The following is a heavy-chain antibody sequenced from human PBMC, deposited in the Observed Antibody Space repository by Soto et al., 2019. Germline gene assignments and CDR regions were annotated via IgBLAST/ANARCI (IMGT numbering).Heavy chain of an antibody. V-gene: IGHV4-31*03. CDR1: GGSISSGGYY. Sequence: PSETLSLTCTVSGGSISSGGYYWSWIRQHPGKGLEWIGYIYYSGSTYYNPSLKSRVTISVDTSKNQFSMKLSSVTAADTAVYYCARKFLGDYYYGMDVWGQGTTVTVSS. CDR3: ARKFLGDYYYGMDV. J-gene: IGHJ6*02. D-gene: IGHD3-16*01. CDR2: IYYSGST.